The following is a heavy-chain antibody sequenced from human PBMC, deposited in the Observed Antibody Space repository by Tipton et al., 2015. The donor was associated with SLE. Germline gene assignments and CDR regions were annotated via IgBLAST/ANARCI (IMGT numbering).Heavy chain of an antibody. V-gene: IGHV1-46*02. CDR1: GYTFNSYY. CDR2: INPGGGST. Sequence: QSGAEVKKPGASVKVSCKASGYTFNSYYIHWVRQAPGHGLEWMGIINPGGGSTTYSQKFQGRVTMTRDTSTSTVYMELSSLGSEDTAVYYCARVLQSGDAFDMWGQGTMVTVSS. J-gene: IGHJ3*02. D-gene: IGHD4-11*01. CDR3: ARVLQSGDAFDM.